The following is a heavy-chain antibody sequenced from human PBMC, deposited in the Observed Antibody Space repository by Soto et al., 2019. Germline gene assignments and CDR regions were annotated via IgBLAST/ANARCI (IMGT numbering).Heavy chain of an antibody. CDR3: ARDFGPIYCGGDCYTYYYYGMDV. V-gene: IGHV1-69*13. Sequence: ASVKVSCKASGGTFSSYAISWVRQAPGQGLEWMGGIIPIFGTANYAQKFQGRVTITADESTSTAYMELSSLRSEDTAVYYCARDFGPIYCGGDCYTYYYYGMDVWGQGTTVTVSS. CDR1: GGTFSSYA. J-gene: IGHJ6*02. CDR2: IIPIFGTA. D-gene: IGHD2-21*02.